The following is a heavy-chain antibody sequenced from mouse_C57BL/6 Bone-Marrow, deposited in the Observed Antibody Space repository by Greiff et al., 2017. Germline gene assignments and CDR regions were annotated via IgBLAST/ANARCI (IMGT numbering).Heavy chain of an antibody. CDR1: GYTFTSYW. D-gene: IGHD1-1*01. Sequence: QVQLKQPGAELVRPGTSVKLSCKASGYTFTSYWMHWVKQRPGQGLEWIGVIDPSDSYTNYNQKFKGKATLTVDTSSSTAYMQLSSLTSEDSAVYYCAREILPYWGQGTTLTVSS. CDR2: IDPSDSYT. CDR3: AREILPY. J-gene: IGHJ2*01. V-gene: IGHV1-59*01.